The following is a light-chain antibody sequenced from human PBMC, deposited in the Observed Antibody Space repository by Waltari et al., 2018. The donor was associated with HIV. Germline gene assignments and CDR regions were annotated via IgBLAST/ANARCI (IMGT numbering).Light chain of an antibody. J-gene: IGKJ3*01. Sequence: DIQMTQSPSSLSASVGDRVTITCRASQSISSYLNWYQQKPGKAPKLLIYAASSLQSGVPSRFSGSGSGTDFTLTISSLQPEDFATYYCQHGTFGPGTKVDIK. V-gene: IGKV1-39*01. CDR1: QSISSY. CDR3: QHGT. CDR2: AAS.